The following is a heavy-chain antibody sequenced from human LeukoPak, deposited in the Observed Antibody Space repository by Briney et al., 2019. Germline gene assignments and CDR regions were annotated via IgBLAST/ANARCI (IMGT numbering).Heavy chain of an antibody. J-gene: IGHJ4*02. Sequence: GGSLRLSCAASGFTFSSSAMSWVRQVPGKGLEWVSGISGSGGSTYYADSVKGRFTISRDNSKNTLYLQMNSLRAEDTAVYYCARDIDSSGYLEYWGQGTLVTVSS. CDR2: ISGSGGST. V-gene: IGHV3-23*01. CDR1: GFTFSSSA. CDR3: ARDIDSSGYLEY. D-gene: IGHD3-22*01.